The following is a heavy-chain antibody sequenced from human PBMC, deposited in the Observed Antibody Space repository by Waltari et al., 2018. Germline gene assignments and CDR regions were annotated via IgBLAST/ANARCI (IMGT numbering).Heavy chain of an antibody. V-gene: IGHV3-23*01. Sequence: TASGFIFNNYAINWVRQAPGKGLEWVSGINGYGDKTYYADAVKGRFNLSRDNSRNTLSLQMNSLRAEDTAVYYCAKAHFYDTTGYIEHWGQGTLVTVSS. CDR1: GFIFNNYA. J-gene: IGHJ1*01. CDR2: INGYGDKT. D-gene: IGHD3-22*01. CDR3: AKAHFYDTTGYIEH.